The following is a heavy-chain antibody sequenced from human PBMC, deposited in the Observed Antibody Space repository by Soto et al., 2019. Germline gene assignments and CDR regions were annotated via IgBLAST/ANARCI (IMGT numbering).Heavy chain of an antibody. Sequence: SLRLSCTASGFTFGDYAMSWFRQAPGKGLEWVGFIRSKAYGGTTEYAASVKGRFTISGDDSKSIAYLQMNSLKTEDTAVYYCTRDYDFWSGYYPDYYYYGMDVWGQGTTVTVSS. D-gene: IGHD3-3*01. CDR2: IRSKAYGGTT. CDR1: GFTFGDYA. J-gene: IGHJ6*02. V-gene: IGHV3-49*03. CDR3: TRDYDFWSGYYPDYYYYGMDV.